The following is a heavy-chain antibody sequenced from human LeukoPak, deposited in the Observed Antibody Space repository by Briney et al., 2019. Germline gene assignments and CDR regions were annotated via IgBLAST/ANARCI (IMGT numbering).Heavy chain of an antibody. CDR2: INPDDSNT. D-gene: IGHD2-2*03. V-gene: IGHV5-51*01. J-gene: IGHJ4*02. CDR1: GNSFTNNW. Sequence: GESLKISCTGSGNSFTNNWIAWVRQMPGKGLEWMGIINPDDSNTQYSPPFQGQVTISADKSISTAYLQWSSLKASDTAMYYCARPPSRGYSSSFEYWGQGTLVTVSS. CDR3: ARPPSRGYSSSFEY.